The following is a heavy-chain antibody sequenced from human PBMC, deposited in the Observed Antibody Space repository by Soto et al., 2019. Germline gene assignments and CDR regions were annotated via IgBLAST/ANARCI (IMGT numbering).Heavy chain of an antibody. Sequence: QVQLQESGPGLVKPSGTLSLTCAVSGGSIFSSNWWNWVRQPPGKGLEWIGEIYHSGSTNYNPSRKSRVTISVDKPKNQFSQKLSSVTGADTAVYYCARAGAYSSGWYIECWGQGTLVTVSS. CDR1: GGSIFSSNW. D-gene: IGHD6-19*01. J-gene: IGHJ4*02. CDR2: IYHSGST. V-gene: IGHV4-4*02. CDR3: ARAGAYSSGWYIEC.